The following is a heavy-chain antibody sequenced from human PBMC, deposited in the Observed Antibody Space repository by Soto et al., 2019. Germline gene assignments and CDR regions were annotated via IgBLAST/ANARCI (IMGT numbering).Heavy chain of an antibody. CDR3: ARVRVRGVIITFFDY. V-gene: IGHV4-39*07. Sequence: GSLRLSCAASGGSISSSSYYWGWIRQPPGKGLEWIGYIYYSGSTNYNPSLKSRVTISVDTSKSQFSLKLSSVTAADTAVYYCARVRVRGVIITFFDYWGQGTLVTVPQ. CDR2: IYYSGST. J-gene: IGHJ4*02. CDR1: GGSISSSSYY. D-gene: IGHD3-10*01.